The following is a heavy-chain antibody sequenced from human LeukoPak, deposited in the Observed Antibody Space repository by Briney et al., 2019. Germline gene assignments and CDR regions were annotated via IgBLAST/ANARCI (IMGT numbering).Heavy chain of an antibody. CDR2: INHSGST. Sequence: TSETLSLTCAVYGGSFSGYYWSWIRQPPGKGLEWIGEINHSGSTNYNPSLKSRVTISVDTSKNQFSLKLSSVTAADTAVYYCARVPDRLRFDYWGQGTLVTVSS. J-gene: IGHJ4*02. CDR3: ARVPDRLRFDY. D-gene: IGHD5-12*01. V-gene: IGHV4-34*09. CDR1: GGSFSGYY.